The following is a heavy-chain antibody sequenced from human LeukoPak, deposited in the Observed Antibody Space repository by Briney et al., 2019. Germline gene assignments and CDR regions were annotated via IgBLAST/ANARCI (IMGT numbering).Heavy chain of an antibody. CDR2: IKQDGSET. CDR1: GFTFSSYG. CDR3: ASALGAHYFGS. J-gene: IGHJ4*02. D-gene: IGHD1-26*01. Sequence: GGSLRLSCEASGFTFSSYGMNWVRQAPGKGLEWVANIKQDGSETYYVDSVRGRFTISRDNAKNSLYLQMNSLRAEDMAVYYCASALGAHYFGSWGQGTLVTVSS. V-gene: IGHV3-7*05.